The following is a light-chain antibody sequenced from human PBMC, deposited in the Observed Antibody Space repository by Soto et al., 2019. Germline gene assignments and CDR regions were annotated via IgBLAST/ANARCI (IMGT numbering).Light chain of an antibody. CDR2: DVS. J-gene: IGLJ1*01. CDR1: SSDVGGYNY. V-gene: IGLV2-14*03. Sequence: QSVLTQAASVSGSPGQSINISCTGTSSDVGGYNYVSWYHHHPGKAPQLIIYDVSNRPSGVSNPFSGSKSGNTASLTISGLQPEDEADYYCSSYTTSNTRQIVFGTGTKLTVL. CDR3: SSYTTSNTRQIV.